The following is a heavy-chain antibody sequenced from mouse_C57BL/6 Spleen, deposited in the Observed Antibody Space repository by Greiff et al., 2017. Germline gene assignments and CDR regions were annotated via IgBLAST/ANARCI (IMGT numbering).Heavy chain of an antibody. V-gene: IGHV1-64*01. CDR1: GYTFTSYW. CDR2: IHPNSGST. Sequence: VQLQQPGAELVKPGASVQLSCKASGYTFTSYWMHWVKQRPGQGLEWIGMIHPNSGSTNYNEKFKSKATLTVDKSSSTAYMQLSSLTSEDSAVYYCARRYYYGSSYYAMDYWGQGTSVTVSS. CDR3: ARRYYYGSSYYAMDY. J-gene: IGHJ4*01. D-gene: IGHD1-1*01.